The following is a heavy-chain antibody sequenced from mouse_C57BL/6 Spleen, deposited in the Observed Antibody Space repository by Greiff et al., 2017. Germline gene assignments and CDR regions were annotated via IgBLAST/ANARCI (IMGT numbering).Heavy chain of an antibody. Sequence: EVQLQQSGPVLVKPGASVKMSCKASGYTFTDYYMNWVKQSHGKSLEWIGVINPYNGGTSYNQKFKGKATLTVDKSSSTAYMELNSLTSEDSAVYYCARDRYDAWFAYWGQGTLVTVAA. CDR3: ARDRYDAWFAY. V-gene: IGHV1-19*01. CDR1: GYTFTDYY. D-gene: IGHD2-12*01. CDR2: INPYNGGT. J-gene: IGHJ3*01.